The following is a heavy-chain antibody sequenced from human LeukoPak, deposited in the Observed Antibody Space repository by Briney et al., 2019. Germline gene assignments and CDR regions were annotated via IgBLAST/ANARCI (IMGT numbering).Heavy chain of an antibody. V-gene: IGHV3-23*01. CDR2: ISGSGDNT. CDR1: GFTFSGFG. J-gene: IGHJ6*03. Sequence: GGSLRLSCAASGFTFSGFGMSWVSQAPGKGLEWVSAISGSGDNTYYADSVKGRFTISRDNSKNMLNLQVNSLRAEDTAIYYCARHTENYYYYMDVWGKGTTVTVSS. CDR3: ARHTENYYYYMDV. D-gene: IGHD2-2*02.